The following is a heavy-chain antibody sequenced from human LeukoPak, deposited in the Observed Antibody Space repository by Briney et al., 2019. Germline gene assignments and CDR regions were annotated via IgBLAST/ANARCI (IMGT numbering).Heavy chain of an antibody. V-gene: IGHV4-30-4*01. CDR1: GGSICSGDYY. CDR3: ARGNAPVSPFDP. J-gene: IGHJ5*02. Sequence: SETLSLTCTVSGGSICSGDYYWSGIRQPPGKGLEWIGYVYYSVSTYYNPSLKSRVTISADKSKSQFSLKLSSVTAADTAVYYCARGNAPVSPFDPWGQGTLVTVSS. CDR2: VYYSVST. D-gene: IGHD1-14*01.